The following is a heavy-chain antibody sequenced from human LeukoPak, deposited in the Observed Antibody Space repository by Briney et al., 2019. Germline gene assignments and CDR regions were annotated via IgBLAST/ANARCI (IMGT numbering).Heavy chain of an antibody. D-gene: IGHD4/OR15-4a*01. Sequence: GESLKISCTTSGYTFTNYWVAWVRQMPGKGLEWIGVIHPGESDLRYRPSFRGQVTISADKSISTAYLQWTSLRASDSAIYYCARSYGAHHPHYFDLWGQGTLVTVSS. CDR1: GYTFTNYW. V-gene: IGHV5-51*01. CDR3: ARSYGAHHPHYFDL. J-gene: IGHJ4*02. CDR2: IHPGESDL.